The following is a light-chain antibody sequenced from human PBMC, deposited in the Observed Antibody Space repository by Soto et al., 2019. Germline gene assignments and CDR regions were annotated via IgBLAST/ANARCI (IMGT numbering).Light chain of an antibody. CDR2: GAS. CDR3: QQYGTSPTWT. V-gene: IGKV3-20*01. J-gene: IGKJ1*01. CDR1: QSVSSSY. Sequence: EIVLTQSPGTLSLSPGETATLSCRASQSVSSSYLAWYQQKPGQAPRPLLYGASSRATGIPDRFSGSGSGTDFTLTISRLEPEDFAVYYCQQYGTSPTWTFGQGTKVDIK.